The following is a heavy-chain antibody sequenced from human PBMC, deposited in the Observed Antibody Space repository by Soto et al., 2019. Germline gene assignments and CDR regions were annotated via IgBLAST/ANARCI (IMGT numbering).Heavy chain of an antibody. Sequence: GGSLRLSCAASGFTFSSYGMHWVRQAPGKGLEWVAVISYDGSNKYYADSVKGRFTISRDNSKNTLYLQMNSLRAEDMAVYYCAKDRSYGSGSYYDAFDIWGQGTMVTVSS. V-gene: IGHV3-30*18. CDR3: AKDRSYGSGSYYDAFDI. CDR1: GFTFSSYG. CDR2: ISYDGSNK. D-gene: IGHD3-10*01. J-gene: IGHJ3*02.